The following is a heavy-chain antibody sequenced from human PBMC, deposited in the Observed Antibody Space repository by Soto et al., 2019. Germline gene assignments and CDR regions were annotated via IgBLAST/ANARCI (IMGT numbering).Heavy chain of an antibody. Sequence: QVHLHESGPGLVKPSETLSLTCTVSNDSISNYYWNWIRQSPGKGLEWIGYISYPGTTNYNPSLKGRVAISLDTSKKQVSLTLSSVTAADTAVYFCARGGVMVTDNWLDPWGKGTLVTVSS. V-gene: IGHV4-59*08. D-gene: IGHD2-21*02. CDR1: NDSISNYY. CDR2: ISYPGTT. CDR3: ARGGVMVTDNWLDP. J-gene: IGHJ5*02.